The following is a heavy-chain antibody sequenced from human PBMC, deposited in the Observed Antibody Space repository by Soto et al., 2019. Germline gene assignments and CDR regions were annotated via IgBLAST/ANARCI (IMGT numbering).Heavy chain of an antibody. J-gene: IGHJ6*02. D-gene: IGHD3-22*01. CDR3: AGDGDSSGYYYYYYGMDV. V-gene: IGHV3-21*01. Sequence: GGSLRLSCAASGFTFSSYSMNWVRQAPGKGLEWVSSISSSSSYIYYADSVKGRFTISRDNAKNSLYLQMNSLRAEDTAVYYCAGDGDSSGYYYYYYGMDVWGQGTTVTVSS. CDR1: GFTFSSYS. CDR2: ISSSSSYI.